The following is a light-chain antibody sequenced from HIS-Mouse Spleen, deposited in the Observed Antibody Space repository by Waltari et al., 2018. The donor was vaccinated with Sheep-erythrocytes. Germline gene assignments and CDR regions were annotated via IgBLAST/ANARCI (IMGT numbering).Light chain of an antibody. V-gene: IGLV2-23*01. CDR3: CSYAGSSTPWV. CDR1: SSDVGSYNL. Sequence: QSALTQPASVSGSPGQSITISCTGTSSDVGSYNLVSWYQQHPGKSPKLMMYEGSKRPSGVSNRFSGSKSGNTASPTISGLQAEDEADYYCCSYAGSSTPWVFGGGTKLTVL. CDR2: EGS. J-gene: IGLJ3*02.